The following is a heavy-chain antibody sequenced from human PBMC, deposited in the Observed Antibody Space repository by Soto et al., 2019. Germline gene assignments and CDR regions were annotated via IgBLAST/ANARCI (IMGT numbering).Heavy chain of an antibody. CDR1: GLTFSSYG. CDR2: ISYDGRNK. CDR3: VKDGSSGWPYFYDMDV. D-gene: IGHD6-19*01. Sequence: QVQLVESGGGVVQPGRSLRLPCAASGLTFSSYGMHWVRQAPGKGLVWVAVISYDGRNKYYSDAVKGRFTISRDNSKNTLYLQMSSLRAEDTAVYYCVKDGSSGWPYFYDMDVWGQGTTVTFSS. J-gene: IGHJ6*02. V-gene: IGHV3-30*18.